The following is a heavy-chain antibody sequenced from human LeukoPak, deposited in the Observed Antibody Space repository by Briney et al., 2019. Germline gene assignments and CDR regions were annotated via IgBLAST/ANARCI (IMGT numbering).Heavy chain of an antibody. Sequence: GGSLRLSCAASGFAFDDFAMHWVRQGPRKGLEWVSLISWDGDSTYYVDSVKGRFTISRDNNKNSLYLQMNSLRAEDTAVYYCARDPRDYDFWSGYFFDYWGQGTLVTVSS. V-gene: IGHV3-43D*03. CDR2: ISWDGDST. D-gene: IGHD3-3*01. J-gene: IGHJ4*02. CDR3: ARDPRDYDFWSGYFFDY. CDR1: GFAFDDFA.